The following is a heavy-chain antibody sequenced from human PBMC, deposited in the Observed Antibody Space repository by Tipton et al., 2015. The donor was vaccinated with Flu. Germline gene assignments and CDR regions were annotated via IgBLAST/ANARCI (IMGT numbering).Heavy chain of an antibody. D-gene: IGHD6-13*01. V-gene: IGHV3-48*03. CDR1: GFSFSSYE. CDR2: ITSNGFTK. Sequence: SLRLYCAASGFSFSSYEMNWVRQAPGKGLEWISHITSNGFTKYYADSVKGRFSISRDNAKNSLSLQMDSLRAEDTAIYYCTRGFIALCDYWGRGILVTVSS. J-gene: IGHJ4*02. CDR3: TRGFIALCDY.